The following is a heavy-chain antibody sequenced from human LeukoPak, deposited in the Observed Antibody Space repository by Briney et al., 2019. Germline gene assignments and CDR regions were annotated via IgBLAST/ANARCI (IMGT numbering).Heavy chain of an antibody. CDR3: AREDGYRNYFDY. CDR1: GGSISNYY. V-gene: IGHV4-39*07. D-gene: IGHD5-24*01. CDR2: IYYSGST. J-gene: IGHJ4*02. Sequence: SETLSLTCTVSGGSISNYYWGWIRQPPGKGLEWIGSIYYSGSTYYNPSLKSRVTISIDTSKNQFSLKLSSVTAADTAVYYCAREDGYRNYFDYWGQGTLVTVSS.